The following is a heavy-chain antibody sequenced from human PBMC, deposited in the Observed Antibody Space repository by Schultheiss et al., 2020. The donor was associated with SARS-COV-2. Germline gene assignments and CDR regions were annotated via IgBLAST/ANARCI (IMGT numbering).Heavy chain of an antibody. CDR2: ISSSSSYI. V-gene: IGHV3-21*01. Sequence: GGSLRLSCEASGFSFSSYGMNWVRQAPGKGLEWVSSISSSSSYIYYADSVKGRFTISRDNAKNSLYLQLNSLRAEDTAVYFCAANLYGDSQAGGRWGQGTLVTFSS. D-gene: IGHD4-17*01. J-gene: IGHJ4*02. CDR1: GFSFSSYG. CDR3: AANLYGDSQAGGR.